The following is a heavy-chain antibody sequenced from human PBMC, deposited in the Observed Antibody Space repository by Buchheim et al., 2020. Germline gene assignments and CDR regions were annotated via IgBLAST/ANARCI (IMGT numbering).Heavy chain of an antibody. CDR1: GFTFSTYG. J-gene: IGHJ4*02. CDR2: IWSDGSNK. V-gene: IGHV3-33*08. D-gene: IGHD1-14*01. CDR3: ASRSPALNY. Sequence: QVQLVESGGGVVQPGNSLRLSCAASGFTFSTYGMHWVRQAPGKGLEWVAVIWSDGSNKYYADSVKGRFTISRDNSKNTLYLQMSSLKTEDTAVYYCASRSPALNYWGQGTL.